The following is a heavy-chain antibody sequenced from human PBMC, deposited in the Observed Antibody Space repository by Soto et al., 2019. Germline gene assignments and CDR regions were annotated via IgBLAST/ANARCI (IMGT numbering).Heavy chain of an antibody. V-gene: IGHV1-69*06. CDR1: GGTFSSYA. CDR3: ARALHYYDSSGYYDAFDI. Sequence: SVKVSCKASGGTFSSYAISWVRQAPGQGLEWMGGIIPIFGTANYAQKFQGRATITADKSTSTAYMELSSLRSEDTAVYYCARALHYYDSSGYYDAFDIWGQGTMVTVSS. J-gene: IGHJ3*02. CDR2: IIPIFGTA. D-gene: IGHD3-22*01.